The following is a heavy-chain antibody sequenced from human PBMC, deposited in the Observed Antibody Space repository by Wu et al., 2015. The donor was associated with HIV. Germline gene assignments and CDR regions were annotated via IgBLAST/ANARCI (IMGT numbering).Heavy chain of an antibody. CDR1: GGTLRHHA. Sequence: QVQLVQSGAEVKKPGSSVKVSCRASGGTLRHHAVTWVRQAPGQGLEWMGRIIPISGTANYAQKFQGRVTIIADRPTNTAYMELSSLRSEDTAVYYCARSHTWQGAVAGTPYYYYYMDSGAKGPRSPSP. J-gene: IGHJ6*03. CDR2: IIPISGTA. D-gene: IGHD6-19*01. CDR3: ARSHTWQGAVAGTPYYYYYMDS. V-gene: IGHV1-69*13.